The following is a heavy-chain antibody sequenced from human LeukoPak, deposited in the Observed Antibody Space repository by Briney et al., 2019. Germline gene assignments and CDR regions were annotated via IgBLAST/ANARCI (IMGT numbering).Heavy chain of an antibody. J-gene: IGHJ4*02. D-gene: IGHD3-22*01. CDR2: ISGRGDGS. V-gene: IGHV3-23*01. CDR1: GFNFSNYG. Sequence: GGSLRLSCATSGFNFSNYGMNWVRQPPGKGLEWVSIISGRGDGSYYADSVKGRFTISRDNHKNTLYLQMDRLRDDDTAVYYCAKSAPYDSYDASGYSDFWGQGTLVTVSS. CDR3: AKSAPYDSYDASGYSDF.